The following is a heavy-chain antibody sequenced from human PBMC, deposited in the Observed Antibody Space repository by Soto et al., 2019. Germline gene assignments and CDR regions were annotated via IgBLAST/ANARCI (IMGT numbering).Heavy chain of an antibody. CDR3: AHRRPYSSSPEYFFDY. V-gene: IGHV2-5*02. CDR1: GFSLSTSGVD. D-gene: IGHD6-6*01. J-gene: IGHJ4*02. Sequence: QITLKESGPTLVKPTQTLTLTCTFSGFSLSTSGVDVGWIRQPPGKALEWLALIYWDDDKRYKPSLKSRLTIHKGTSRNQVVLTMTNMDPLDTATYYYAHRRPYSSSPEYFFDYWGQGTLVTVSS. CDR2: IYWDDDK.